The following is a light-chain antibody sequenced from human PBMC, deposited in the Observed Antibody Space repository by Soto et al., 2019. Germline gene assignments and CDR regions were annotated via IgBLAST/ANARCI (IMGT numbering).Light chain of an antibody. CDR1: QSISSSY. Sequence: EIVLTQSPGTLSLSPGERATLSCRASQSISSSYLAWYQQKPGQAPRLVIYGAYNRATGIPDRFSGSGSGTDFTLTVRRLEPEDFAVYFCQQYDDWLRLTFGGGTKVDIK. V-gene: IGKV3-20*01. J-gene: IGKJ4*01. CDR3: QQYDDWLRLT. CDR2: GAY.